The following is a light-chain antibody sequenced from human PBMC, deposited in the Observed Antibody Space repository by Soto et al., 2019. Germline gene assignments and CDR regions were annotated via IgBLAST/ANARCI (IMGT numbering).Light chain of an antibody. CDR3: LQHNSYPWT. CDR1: QGISSS. V-gene: IGKV1-9*01. Sequence: EIQLTQSPSFLSASVGDTVTITCRASQGISSSLAWYQQKPGKAPTLLMFAVSTLQSGVPSRFSGSGSGTEFTLTISSLQPEDFATYYCLQHNSYPWTFGQGTKVDI. J-gene: IGKJ1*01. CDR2: AVS.